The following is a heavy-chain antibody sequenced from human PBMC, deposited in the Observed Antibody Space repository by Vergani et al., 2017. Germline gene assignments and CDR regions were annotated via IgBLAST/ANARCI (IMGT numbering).Heavy chain of an antibody. Sequence: QVRLQESGPGLVKPSETLSLTCSVSGGSMSGYYWSWIRQPPGKELEWIGYMYHSGSTNYNPSLETRVTISGDTSKNQFSLKLNSVTDADTAVYYCGRDGGEYDKDALDVWGQGTKVTVTS. V-gene: IGHV4-59*01. CDR3: GRDGGEYDKDALDV. CDR1: GGSMSGYY. J-gene: IGHJ3*01. CDR2: MYHSGST. D-gene: IGHD2-21*01.